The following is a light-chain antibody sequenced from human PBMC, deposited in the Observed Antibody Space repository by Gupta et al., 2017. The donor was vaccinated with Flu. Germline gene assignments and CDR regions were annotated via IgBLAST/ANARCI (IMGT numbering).Light chain of an antibody. J-gene: IGLJ1*01. CDR1: TSNIGRNS. Sequence: VTISCSGDTSNIGRNSVDWYQQLPGAAPKLLIFTDNVRPSGVPDRFSGSKSGTAASLVITGLQSEDEGDYYCASWEDTLRGLYVFGSGTAVTVL. CDR2: TDN. CDR3: ASWEDTLRGLYV. V-gene: IGLV1-44*01.